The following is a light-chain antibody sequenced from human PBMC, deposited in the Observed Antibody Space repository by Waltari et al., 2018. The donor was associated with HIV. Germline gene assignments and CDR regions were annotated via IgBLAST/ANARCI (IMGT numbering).Light chain of an antibody. CDR2: ENY. CDR3: GSWDSSLSAVL. Sequence: QSVLTQPPSVSAAPGQKVTISCSGSSSNIWGNYVSWHQHFPGTAPKLLIYENYERPPGIPDRCSGSKDGTSATLGITGLQTGDEAHYFCGSWDSSLSAVLFGGGTKLTVL. V-gene: IGLV1-51*02. J-gene: IGLJ2*01. CDR1: SSNIWGNY.